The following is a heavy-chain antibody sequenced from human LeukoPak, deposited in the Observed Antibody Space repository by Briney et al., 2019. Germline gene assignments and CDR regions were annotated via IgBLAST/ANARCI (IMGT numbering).Heavy chain of an antibody. CDR3: ARHGGSGSYYNWFDP. Sequence: SETLCLTCTVSGGSIRSYYWSWIRQPPGKGLEWIGYMYYSGSTNYNPSLKSRITISVDRSKNQFSLKLSSVTAADTAVYYCARHGGSGSYYNWFDPWGQGTLVTVSS. CDR2: MYYSGST. V-gene: IGHV4-59*08. J-gene: IGHJ5*02. CDR1: GGSIRSYY. D-gene: IGHD3-10*01.